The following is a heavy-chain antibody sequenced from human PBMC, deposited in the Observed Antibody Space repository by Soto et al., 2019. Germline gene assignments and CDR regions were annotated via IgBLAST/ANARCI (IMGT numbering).Heavy chain of an antibody. CDR2: ISGSGGST. J-gene: IGHJ5*02. CDR1: GFTFSSYA. D-gene: IGHD2-2*01. V-gene: IGHV3-23*01. Sequence: PGGSLRLSCAASGFTFSSYAMSWVRQAPGKGLEWVSAISGSGGSTYYADSVKGRFTISRDNSKNTLYLQMNSLRAEDTAVYYCAKDARVDCSSTSCSPNWFDPWGQGTLVTVSS. CDR3: AKDARVDCSSTSCSPNWFDP.